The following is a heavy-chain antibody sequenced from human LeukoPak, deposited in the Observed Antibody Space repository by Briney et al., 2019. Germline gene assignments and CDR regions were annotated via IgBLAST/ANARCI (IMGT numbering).Heavy chain of an antibody. J-gene: IGHJ3*01. CDR2: INPNSGGT. V-gene: IGHV1-2*02. D-gene: IGHD3-22*01. CDR1: GYTFTGYY. CDR3: ARDDSRAKNYYDSSAIIN. Sequence: ASVKVSCKASGYTFTGYYMHWVRQAPGQGLEWMGWINPNSGGTNYAQKFQGRVTMTRDTSISTAYMELSRLRSDDTAVYYCARDDSRAKNYYDSSAIINWGQGTMVTVSS.